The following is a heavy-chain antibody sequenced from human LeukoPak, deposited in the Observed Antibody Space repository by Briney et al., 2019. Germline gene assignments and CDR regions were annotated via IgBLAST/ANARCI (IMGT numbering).Heavy chain of an antibody. J-gene: IGHJ5*02. D-gene: IGHD6-13*01. V-gene: IGHV4-61*02. CDR2: IYTSGST. CDR1: GNSISSGDDY. Sequence: PSETLSLTCTVSGNSISSGDDYWSWIRQPAGKGLEWIGRIYTSGSTNYNPSLKSRVTISGDTSKNQFSLRLSSVTAADTAVYYCARGNLKDPGIAAAGSRWFDPWGQGTLVTVSS. CDR3: ARGNLKDPGIAAAGSRWFDP.